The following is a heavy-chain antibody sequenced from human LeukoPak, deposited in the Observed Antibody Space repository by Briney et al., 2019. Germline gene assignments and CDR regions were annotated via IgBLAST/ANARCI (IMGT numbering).Heavy chain of an antibody. J-gene: IGHJ3*01. Sequence: SETLSLTCTVSGGSISNYYWSWIRQPPGKGLEWIGYISYSGSTNYNPSLKSRVTISVDTSKNQFSLKLRSVTAADTAVYYCARISSSNWYNERGAFDVWGQGTMVTVSS. D-gene: IGHD6-13*01. CDR1: GGSISNYY. CDR3: ARISSSNWYNERGAFDV. CDR2: ISYSGST. V-gene: IGHV4-59*01.